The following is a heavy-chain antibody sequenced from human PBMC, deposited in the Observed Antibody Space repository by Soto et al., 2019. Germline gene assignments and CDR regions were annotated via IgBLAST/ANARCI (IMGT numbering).Heavy chain of an antibody. CDR1: GGSISSSSYY. CDR3: ARRSNSIGYYYYFDY. CDR2: ISYSGST. V-gene: IGHV4-31*03. J-gene: IGHJ4*02. Sequence: SEALSLTCPFSGGSISSSSYYWGWIRQHPGKGLEWIGYISYSGSTYNNPSLKSRITISVDTSKNQFSLKLSSVTAADTAVYYCARRSNSIGYYYYFDYWGQGTLVTVSS. D-gene: IGHD3-22*01.